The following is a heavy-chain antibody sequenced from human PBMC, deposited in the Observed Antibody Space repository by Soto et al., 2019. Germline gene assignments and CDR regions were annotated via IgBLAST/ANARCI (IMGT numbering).Heavy chain of an antibody. CDR3: ARERRSSSSDYFDF. CDR2: ITGPGNNI. Sequence: GGSLRLSCAASGFTFSAYAMNWVRQAPGKGLEWVSRITGPGNNIYYADSVKGRFTNSRDNSKDTVYLQMSSLRVEDTAVYYCARERRSSSSDYFDFWGQGTLVTVSS. CDR1: GFTFSAYA. D-gene: IGHD6-6*01. J-gene: IGHJ4*02. V-gene: IGHV3-23*01.